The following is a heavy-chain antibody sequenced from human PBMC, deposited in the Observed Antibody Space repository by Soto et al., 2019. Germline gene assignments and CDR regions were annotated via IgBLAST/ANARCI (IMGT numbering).Heavy chain of an antibody. CDR3: AKGGYYYYYAMDV. V-gene: IGHV3-23*01. CDR1: GFTFRSYA. Sequence: PGGSLRLSWAISGFTFRSYAMSWVRQAPGKGLEWVSAISDGGDNTYYADSVKGRFTISRDNSKNTLYLQMNSLRAEDTALYYCAKGGYYYYYAMDVWGQGTTVTVSS. J-gene: IGHJ6*02. CDR2: ISDGGDNT.